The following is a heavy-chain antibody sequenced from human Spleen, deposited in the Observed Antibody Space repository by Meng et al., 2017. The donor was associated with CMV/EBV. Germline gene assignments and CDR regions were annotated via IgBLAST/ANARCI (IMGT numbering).Heavy chain of an antibody. CDR1: GFTFSDYY. Sequence: GGSLRLSCAASGFTFSDYYMSWIRQAPGKGLEWVSYISSSGSTIYYADSAKGRFTISRDNAKNSLYLQMNSLRAEDTAVYYCARESPQPPISGSYYQPTYNWFDPWGQGTLVTVSS. V-gene: IGHV3-11*01. CDR2: ISSSGSTI. J-gene: IGHJ5*02. CDR3: ARESPQPPISGSYYQPTYNWFDP. D-gene: IGHD3-10*01.